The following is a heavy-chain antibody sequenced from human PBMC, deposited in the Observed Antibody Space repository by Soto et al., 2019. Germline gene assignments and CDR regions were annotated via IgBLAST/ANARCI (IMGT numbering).Heavy chain of an antibody. Sequence: EVQLVESGGGLVQPGGSLRLSCAASGFTLNRYAVNWVRQAPGKGLEWVSTISSSGDTTYYADSVKGRFTISRDNSNNMMYLQMDSLRVDDTAVYYCANGRYGGDCYSSRSEAFDIWGQGTMVTVSS. CDR3: ANGRYGGDCYSSRSEAFDI. CDR2: ISSSGDTT. J-gene: IGHJ3*02. V-gene: IGHV3-23*04. D-gene: IGHD2-21*02. CDR1: GFTLNRYA.